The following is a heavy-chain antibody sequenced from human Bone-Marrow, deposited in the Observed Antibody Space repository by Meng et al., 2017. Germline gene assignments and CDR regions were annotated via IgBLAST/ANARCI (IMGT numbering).Heavy chain of an antibody. CDR1: GGSVSSGSYY. D-gene: IGHD1-26*01. J-gene: IGHJ2*01. CDR2: IYYSGST. CDR3: AGERGGGWGLLGMGWYFDL. V-gene: IGHV4-61*01. Sequence: SETLSLTCTVSGGSVSSGSYYWSWIRQPPGKGLEWIGYIYYSGSTNYNPSLKSRVTISVDTSKNQFSLKLSAVTAADAALYYGAGERGGGWGLLGMGWYFDLWGHGTLVTVSS.